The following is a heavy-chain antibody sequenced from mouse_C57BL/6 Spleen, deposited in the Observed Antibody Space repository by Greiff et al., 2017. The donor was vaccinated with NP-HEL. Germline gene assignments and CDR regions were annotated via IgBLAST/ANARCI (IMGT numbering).Heavy chain of an antibody. J-gene: IGHJ1*03. D-gene: IGHD1-1*01. CDR3: ARSHYYGNWYFDV. CDR2: IRNKANGYTT. Sequence: EVQLVESGGGLVQPGGSLSLSCAASGFTFTDYYMSWVRQPPGKALEWLGFIRNKANGYTTEYSASVKGRFTISRDNSQSILYLQMNALRAEDSATYYFARSHYYGNWYFDVWGTGTTVTVSS. CDR1: GFTFTDYY. V-gene: IGHV7-3*01.